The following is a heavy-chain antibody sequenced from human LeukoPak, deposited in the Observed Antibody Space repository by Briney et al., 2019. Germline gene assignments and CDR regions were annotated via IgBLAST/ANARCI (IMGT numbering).Heavy chain of an antibody. V-gene: IGHV3-33*01. CDR2: IWYDGSNK. CDR1: GFTFSNYG. Sequence: GGSLRLSCAASGFTFSNYGMHWVRQAPGKGLEWVAIIWYDGSNKHYADSVKGRITISRDNSKNTLYLEMNSLRVEDTAVYYCARSYYYDRSAGGWFDPWGQGTLVTVSS. J-gene: IGHJ5*02. D-gene: IGHD3-22*01. CDR3: ARSYYYDRSAGGWFDP.